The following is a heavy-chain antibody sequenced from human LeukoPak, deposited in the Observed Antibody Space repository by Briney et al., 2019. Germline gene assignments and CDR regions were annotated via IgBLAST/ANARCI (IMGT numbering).Heavy chain of an antibody. CDR3: AREVVVVADLFDY. Sequence: ASVTVSCKASGYTFTSYYMHWVRQAPGQGLEWIGWINPNSGGTNYAQKFQGRVTMTRDTSISTAYMELSRLRSDDTAVYYCAREVVVVADLFDYWGQGTLVTVSS. V-gene: IGHV1-2*02. CDR2: INPNSGGT. J-gene: IGHJ4*02. CDR1: GYTFTSYY. D-gene: IGHD2-15*01.